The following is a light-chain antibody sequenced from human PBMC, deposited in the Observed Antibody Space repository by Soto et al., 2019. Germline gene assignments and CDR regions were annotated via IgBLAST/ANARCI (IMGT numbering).Light chain of an antibody. CDR3: QQFGSSPPSWT. CDR2: GAS. J-gene: IGKJ1*01. CDR1: QSVSSNY. Sequence: ETVLTQSPGTLSLSPGERATLSCRASQSVSSNYLAWYQQKPGQAPRLLIYGASTRATGIPDRFSGSGSGTDFTLTISRLEPEDFAVYYCQQFGSSPPSWTFGQGTKVDIK. V-gene: IGKV3-20*01.